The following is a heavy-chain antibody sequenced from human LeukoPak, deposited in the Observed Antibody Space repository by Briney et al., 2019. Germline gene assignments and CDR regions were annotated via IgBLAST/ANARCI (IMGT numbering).Heavy chain of an antibody. Sequence: ASVKVSCKASGYTFTSCGISWVRQAPGQGLEWMGWISAYNGNTNYAQKLQGRVTMTTDTSTSTAYMELRSLRSDDTAVYYCARRPLGNDAFDIWGQGTMVTVSS. V-gene: IGHV1-18*01. D-gene: IGHD3-16*02. CDR3: ARRPLGNDAFDI. J-gene: IGHJ3*02. CDR1: GYTFTSCG. CDR2: ISAYNGNT.